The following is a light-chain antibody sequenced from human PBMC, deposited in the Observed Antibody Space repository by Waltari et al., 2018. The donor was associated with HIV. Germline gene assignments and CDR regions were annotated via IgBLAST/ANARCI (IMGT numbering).Light chain of an antibody. J-gene: IGLJ3*02. V-gene: IGLV3-25*03. CDR1: ALPKQY. CDR3: QSADSSGTYRV. CDR2: KDS. Sequence: SYELTQPPSVSVSPGQTARITCSGDALPKQYAYWYQQKPGQAPVLVIYKDSGRPSGIPERFSGSSSGTTVTLTISGVQAEDEADYYCQSADSSGTYRVFGGGTKLTVL.